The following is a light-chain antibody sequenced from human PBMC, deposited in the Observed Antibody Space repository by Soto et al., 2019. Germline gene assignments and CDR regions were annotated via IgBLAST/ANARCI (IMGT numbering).Light chain of an antibody. V-gene: IGKV1-27*01. CDR1: QGISNY. J-gene: IGKJ2*01. CDR2: AAS. Sequence: DIQMTQSPSSLSASVGDRVTITCRASQGISNYLAWYHQKPGKVPKLLIYAASTLQSGVPSRFSGSGSGTDYTLTTSSLQPEDVATDYCQHYNNAPYTFGQGTKLEIK. CDR3: QHYNNAPYT.